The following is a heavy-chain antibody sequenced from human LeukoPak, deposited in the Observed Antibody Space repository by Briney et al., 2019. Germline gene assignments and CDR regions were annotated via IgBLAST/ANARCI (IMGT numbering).Heavy chain of an antibody. CDR1: VYSFTNNW. CDR3: ARYSGSFSKSFDS. D-gene: IGHD1-26*01. Sequence: GESLKISCKVSVYSFTNNWLGWVRQMPGKGLEWMGIIFPSDSDTRYSPSFQGQVTISADKSISTAYLQWSSLKASDTAMYYCARYSGSFSKSFDSWGQGTLVTVSS. J-gene: IGHJ4*02. CDR2: IFPSDSDT. V-gene: IGHV5-51*01.